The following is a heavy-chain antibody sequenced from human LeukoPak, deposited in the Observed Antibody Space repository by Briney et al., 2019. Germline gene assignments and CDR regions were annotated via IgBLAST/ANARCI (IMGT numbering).Heavy chain of an antibody. V-gene: IGHV1-8*01. CDR2: MNPNSGNA. J-gene: IGHJ4*02. D-gene: IGHD5-18*01. CDR3: AKRGYSYGDFDY. CDR1: GYTFTSYD. Sequence: ASVKVSCKTSGYTFTSYDINWVRQATGQGLEWLGWMNPNSGNAGYAQKFQGRVTMTRNTSISTAYMELSSLRSEDTAVYYCAKRGYSYGDFDYWGQGTLVTVSS.